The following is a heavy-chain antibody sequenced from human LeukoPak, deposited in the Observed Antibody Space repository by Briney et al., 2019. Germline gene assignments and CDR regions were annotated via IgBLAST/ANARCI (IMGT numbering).Heavy chain of an antibody. V-gene: IGHV3-74*01. CDR3: ARDLGYCSGTSCSGLDY. CDR2: IKTDGTST. Sequence: GGSLRLSCAASGFTFSSYWMHWVRQAPGKRLVWVSRIKTDGTSTSYADSVKGRFTISRDNAKSTLYLQMNSLRAEDTAVYYCARDLGYCSGTSCSGLDYWGQGTLVSVSS. D-gene: IGHD2-2*01. CDR1: GFTFSSYW. J-gene: IGHJ4*02.